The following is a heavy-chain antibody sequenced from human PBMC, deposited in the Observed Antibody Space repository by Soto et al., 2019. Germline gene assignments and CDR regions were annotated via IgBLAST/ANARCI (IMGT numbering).Heavy chain of an antibody. CDR1: GGSISSYY. J-gene: IGHJ4*02. Sequence: PLETLSLTCTVSGGSISSYYLSWIRQPPGKGLEWIGYIYYSGSTNYNPSLKSRVTISVDTSKNQFSLKLSSVTAADTAVYYCARDPGYQLLSYYFDYWGQGTLVTVSS. V-gene: IGHV4-59*01. CDR2: IYYSGST. CDR3: ARDPGYQLLSYYFDY. D-gene: IGHD2-2*01.